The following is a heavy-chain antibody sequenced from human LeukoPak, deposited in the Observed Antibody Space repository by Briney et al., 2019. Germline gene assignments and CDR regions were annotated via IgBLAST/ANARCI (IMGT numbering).Heavy chain of an antibody. CDR1: GGSFSGYY. D-gene: IGHD5-18*01. CDR2: INHSGST. V-gene: IGHV4-34*01. CDR3: ARGALLYSYGYLPAHFSY. Sequence: PSETLSLTCAVYGGSFSGYYWSWIRQPPGKGLEWIGEINHSGSTNYNPSLKSRVTISVDTSKNQFSLKLSSVTAADTAVYYRARGALLYSYGYLPAHFSYWGQGTLVTVSS. J-gene: IGHJ4*02.